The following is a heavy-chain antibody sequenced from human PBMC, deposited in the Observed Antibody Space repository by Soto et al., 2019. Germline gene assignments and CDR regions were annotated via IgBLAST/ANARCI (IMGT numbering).Heavy chain of an antibody. V-gene: IGHV3-64*01. CDR2: ISGNGVNT. J-gene: IGHJ4*02. CDR3: ASGNSTHWF. D-gene: IGHD3-9*01. CDR1: GFTFSDYY. Sequence: VPLVESGGDLVQPGGSLRLSCAASGFTFSDYYISWVRQAPGSGPEFVSSISGNGVNTYFGNSVKDRFTISRDNSKNTVYLQVGSLRDEDTAVYYCASGNSTHWFWGQGTLVTVSS.